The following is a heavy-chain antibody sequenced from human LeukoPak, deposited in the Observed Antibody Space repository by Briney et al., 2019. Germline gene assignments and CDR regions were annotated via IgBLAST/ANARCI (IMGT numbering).Heavy chain of an antibody. J-gene: IGHJ4*02. CDR1: GFTFSSYG. CDR2: LNSDGSST. D-gene: IGHD3-16*01. Sequence: GGSLRLSCAASGFTFSSYGMSWVRQAAGKGLVWVSRLNSDGSSTNYADSVKGRFTISRDNAKNTLYLQMNSLRDEDTAVFYCARPRYDYIWGIDYWGQGTLVTISS. V-gene: IGHV3-74*01. CDR3: ARPRYDYIWGIDY.